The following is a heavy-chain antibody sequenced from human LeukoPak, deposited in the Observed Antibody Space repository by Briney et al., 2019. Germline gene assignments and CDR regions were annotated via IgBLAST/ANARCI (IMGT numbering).Heavy chain of an antibody. CDR3: ARNIAVAGTRVYFDY. Sequence: SVKVSCKASGGTFSSYAISWVRQAPGQGLEWMGRIIPILGIANHAQKFQGRVTITADKSTSTAYMELSSLRSEDTAVYYCARNIAVAGTRVYFDYWGQGTLVTVSS. D-gene: IGHD6-19*01. J-gene: IGHJ4*02. CDR1: GGTFSSYA. CDR2: IIPILGIA. V-gene: IGHV1-69*04.